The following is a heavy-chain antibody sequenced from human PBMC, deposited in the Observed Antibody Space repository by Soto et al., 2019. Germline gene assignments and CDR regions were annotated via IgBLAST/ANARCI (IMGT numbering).Heavy chain of an antibody. D-gene: IGHD2-2*01. J-gene: IGHJ5*02. CDR1: GFTVSSNY. Sequence: EAQLAESGGGLVQPGGSLRLSCAASGFTVSSNYMSWVSQAPGKGLEWVSIIYSGSTTYYADSVKGRFIISRDNSKNTVYLQMNSLGVEDTAVYYCARGYCASSSSCYVAWLDPWGQGTLVTVSS. CDR3: ARGYCASSSSCYVAWLDP. CDR2: IYSGSTT. V-gene: IGHV3-66*01.